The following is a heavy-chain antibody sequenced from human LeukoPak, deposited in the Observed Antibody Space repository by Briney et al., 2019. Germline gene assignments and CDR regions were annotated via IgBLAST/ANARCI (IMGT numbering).Heavy chain of an antibody. D-gene: IGHD4-17*01. Sequence: PGGSLRLSCAASGFTFSNFWMTWVRQAPGKGLEWVANIKQDGSDKYYVDSVKGRFTISRDNAKNSLYLQMNSLRAEDTAVYYCARDLSYGDYGLDVWGKGTTVTVSS. CDR2: IKQDGSDK. V-gene: IGHV3-7*01. CDR1: GFTFSNFW. J-gene: IGHJ6*04. CDR3: ARDLSYGDYGLDV.